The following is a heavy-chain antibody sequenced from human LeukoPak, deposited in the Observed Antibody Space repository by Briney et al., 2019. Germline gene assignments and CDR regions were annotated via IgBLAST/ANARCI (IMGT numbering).Heavy chain of an antibody. D-gene: IGHD6-13*01. CDR3: AGVSQSSRHFEF. J-gene: IGHJ4*02. V-gene: IGHV4-38-2*02. Sequence: SETLSLTCPVTGYSLSCGYCYGWIRQPPGKGLEWIGSIYHSGSTYYNPSLKSRVTISVDTSKNQFSLKLSSVTAADTAVYYCAGVSQSSRHFEFWGQGTLVTVSS. CDR2: IYHSGST. CDR1: GYSLSCGYC.